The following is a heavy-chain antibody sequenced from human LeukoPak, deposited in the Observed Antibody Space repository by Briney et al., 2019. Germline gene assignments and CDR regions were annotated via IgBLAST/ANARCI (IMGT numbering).Heavy chain of an antibody. V-gene: IGHV3-7*04. CDR2: IKEDGSAT. D-gene: IGHD1-1*01. CDR1: GSTFSTYW. J-gene: IGHJ4*02. Sequence: GGSLRLSCAASGSTFSTYWMTWVRQAPGQGPEWVANIKEDGSATYYVDSVKGRFTISRDNAKKSLYLQMNSLRAEDTAVYYCARDSPGYLAYDSWGQGTLVTVSS. CDR3: ARDSPGYLAYDS.